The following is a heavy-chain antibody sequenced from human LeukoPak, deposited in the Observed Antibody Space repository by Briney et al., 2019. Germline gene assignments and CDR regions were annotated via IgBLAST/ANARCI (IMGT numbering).Heavy chain of an antibody. CDR3: ARDHGPRHYDPFDY. J-gene: IGHJ4*02. Sequence: PGGSLRLSCAASGFTFSSYIMNWVRQAPGKGLEWVSSISSSSSYIYYADSVKGRFTISRDNAKNSLYLQMNSLRAEDTAVYYCARDHGPRHYDPFDYWGQGTLVTVSS. D-gene: IGHD3-22*01. V-gene: IGHV3-21*01. CDR1: GFTFSSYI. CDR2: ISSSSSYI.